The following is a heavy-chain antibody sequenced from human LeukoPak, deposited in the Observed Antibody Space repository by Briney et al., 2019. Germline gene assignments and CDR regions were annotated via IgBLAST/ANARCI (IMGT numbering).Heavy chain of an antibody. Sequence: NPSETLSLTCTVSGGSISSYYWSWIRQPPGKGLEWIGYIYYSGSTNYNPSLKSRVTISVDTSKNQFSLKLSSVTAADTAVYYCARGDGLWFGELLSAFEIWGQGTMVTVSS. CDR1: GGSISSYY. CDR2: IYYSGST. V-gene: IGHV4-59*01. J-gene: IGHJ3*02. D-gene: IGHD3-10*01. CDR3: ARGDGLWFGELLSAFEI.